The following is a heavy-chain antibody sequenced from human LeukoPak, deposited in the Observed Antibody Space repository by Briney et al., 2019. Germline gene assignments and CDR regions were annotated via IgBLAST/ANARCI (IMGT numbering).Heavy chain of an antibody. CDR3: ARGHNNYYDSSGDAFDI. CDR1: GYTFTSYY. J-gene: IGHJ3*02. V-gene: IGHV1-46*01. D-gene: IGHD3-22*01. Sequence: GASVKVSCKASGYTFTSYYMHWVRQAPGQGLEWMGIINPSGGSTSYAQKFQGRVTMTRDMSTSTVYMELSSLRSEDTAVYYCARGHNNYYDSSGDAFDIWGQGTMVTVSS. CDR2: INPSGGST.